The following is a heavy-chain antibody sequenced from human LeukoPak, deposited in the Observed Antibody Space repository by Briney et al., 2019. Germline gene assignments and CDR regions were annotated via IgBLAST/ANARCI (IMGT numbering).Heavy chain of an antibody. CDR3: ARAKEYYYYGMDV. Sequence: ASVKVSCKASGYTFTGYYMHWVRPAPGQGLEWMGWINPNSGGTNYAQKFQGWVTMTRDTSISTAYMELSRLRSDDTAVYYCARAKEYYYYGMDVWGQGTTVTVSS. V-gene: IGHV1-2*04. CDR1: GYTFTGYY. J-gene: IGHJ6*02. CDR2: INPNSGGT.